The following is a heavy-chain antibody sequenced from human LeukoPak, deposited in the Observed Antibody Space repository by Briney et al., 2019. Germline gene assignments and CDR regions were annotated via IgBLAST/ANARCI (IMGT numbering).Heavy chain of an antibody. Sequence: GGSLRLSCAASGFIFGDYYMTWIRQAPGKGLEWVSYISNTGDVTKYADSVKGRFTISRDNAKNSLYLQMNSLRAEDTALYYCAKDADVDIVATKQIRPSAEFDYWGQGTLVTVSS. CDR2: ISNTGDVT. V-gene: IGHV3-11*01. J-gene: IGHJ4*02. D-gene: IGHD5-12*01. CDR3: AKDADVDIVATKQIRPSAEFDY. CDR1: GFIFGDYY.